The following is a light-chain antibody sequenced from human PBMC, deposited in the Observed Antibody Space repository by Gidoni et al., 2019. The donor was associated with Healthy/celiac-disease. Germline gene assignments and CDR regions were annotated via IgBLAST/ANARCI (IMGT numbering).Light chain of an antibody. CDR2: GTS. V-gene: IGKV3-15*01. CDR1: QSVSSN. J-gene: IGKJ4*01. Sequence: EIVMTQSPATLSVSPGERATLSCRASQSVSSNLAWYQQKPGQAPRLIIYGTSTRATGIPDRFSGSGSGTEFTLTISSLPSEDFAVYYCQQYNNWPPLTFGGGTKVEIK. CDR3: QQYNNWPPLT.